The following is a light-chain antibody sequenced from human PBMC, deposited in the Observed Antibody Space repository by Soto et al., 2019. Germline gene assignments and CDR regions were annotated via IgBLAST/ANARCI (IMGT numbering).Light chain of an antibody. CDR3: TSYVGNDIWV. J-gene: IGLJ3*02. CDR1: SSDVGAYKY. CDR2: EVT. Sequence: QSALTQPPSASGSPGQSVTISCTGTSSDVGAYKYVSWYQQYPGKAPKLMIYEVTKRPSGVPDRFSGSKSGNTASLTVSGLQAEDEADYYRTSYVGNDIWVFGGGTMLTVL. V-gene: IGLV2-8*01.